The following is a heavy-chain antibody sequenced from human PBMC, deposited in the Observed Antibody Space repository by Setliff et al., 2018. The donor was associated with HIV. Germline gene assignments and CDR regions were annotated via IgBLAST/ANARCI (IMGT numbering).Heavy chain of an antibody. CDR1: GASDISYIW. J-gene: IGHJ3*01. Sequence: SETLSLTCAVSGASDISYIWWSWVRQPPGKGLEWIGEVYYTGNTKYNPSLESRVTFSIDTSENQFSLRLASVTAADTAIYYCARDDSIVLVPAIMRGDGFDFWGQGRMVTVSS. CDR2: VYYTGNT. D-gene: IGHD2-2*01. V-gene: IGHV4-4*02. CDR3: ARDDSIVLVPAIMRGDGFDF.